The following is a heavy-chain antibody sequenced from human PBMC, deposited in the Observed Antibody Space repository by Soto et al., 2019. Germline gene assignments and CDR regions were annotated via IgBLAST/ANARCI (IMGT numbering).Heavy chain of an antibody. CDR2: IWYDGSNK. CDR1: GFTFSSYG. Sequence: GGSLRLSCAASGFTFSSYGMHWVRQAPGKGLEWVAVIWYDGSNKYYADSVKGRFTISRDNSKNTLYLQMNSLRAEDTAVYYCARATGAGGDSACDYRGQGTLVTVSS. J-gene: IGHJ4*02. V-gene: IGHV3-33*01. D-gene: IGHD2-21*02. CDR3: ARATGAGGDSACDY.